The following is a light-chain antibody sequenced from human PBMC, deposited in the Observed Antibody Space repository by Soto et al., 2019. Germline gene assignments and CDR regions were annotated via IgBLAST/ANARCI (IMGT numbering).Light chain of an antibody. J-gene: IGLJ1*01. Sequence: QSALTQPRSVSGSPGQSVTISCTGTSGDIGGYNFVSWYQQHPGKAPKLMIYDVSKRPSGVPDRFSGSKSGNTASLTISGLQAEDEADYYCSSYAGSYTFDVFGTGTKVTVL. CDR1: SGDIGGYNF. V-gene: IGLV2-11*01. CDR3: SSYAGSYTFDV. CDR2: DVS.